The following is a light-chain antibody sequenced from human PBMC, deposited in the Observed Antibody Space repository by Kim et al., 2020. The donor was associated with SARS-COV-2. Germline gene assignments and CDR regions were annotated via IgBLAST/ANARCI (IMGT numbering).Light chain of an antibody. CDR3: NSRDSSGNQVV. J-gene: IGLJ2*01. CDR2: GKN. V-gene: IGLV3-19*01. Sequence: ALGQTVRMTCQGYSLRSYYASWYQQKPGQAPVLVIYGKNNRPSGIPDRFSGSSSGNTASLTITGAQAEDEADYYCNSRDSSGNQVVFGGGTQLTVL. CDR1: SLRSYY.